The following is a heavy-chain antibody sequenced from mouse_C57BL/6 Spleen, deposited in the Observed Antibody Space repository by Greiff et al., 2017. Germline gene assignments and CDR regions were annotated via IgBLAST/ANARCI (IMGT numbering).Heavy chain of an antibody. J-gene: IGHJ1*03. CDR1: GYSFTDYN. D-gene: IGHD2-3*01. CDR3: ARSNPDGYYAYFDA. CDR2: INPNYGTT. Sequence: EVQVVESGPELVKPGASVKISCKASGYSFTDYNMNWVKQSNGKSLEWIGVINPNYGTTSYNQKFKGKATLTVDQSSSTAYMQLNSLTSEDSAVYYGARSNPDGYYAYFDAWGTGTTVTVSS. V-gene: IGHV1-39*01.